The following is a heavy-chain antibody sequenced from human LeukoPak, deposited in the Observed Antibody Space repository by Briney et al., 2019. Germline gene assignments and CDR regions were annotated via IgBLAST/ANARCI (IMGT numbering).Heavy chain of an antibody. CDR1: GFTFSTYA. CDR3: ATDRRTVAASSLDY. Sequence: GGSLRLSCSASGFTFSTYAMSWVRQAPGKGLEWVSAISGSGGSTYYADSVKGRFTISRDNSKKTLYLQMNSLRADDTAVYYCATDRRTVAASSLDYWGQGTPGHRLL. CDR2: ISGSGGST. J-gene: IGHJ4*02. D-gene: IGHD4-23*01. V-gene: IGHV3-23*01.